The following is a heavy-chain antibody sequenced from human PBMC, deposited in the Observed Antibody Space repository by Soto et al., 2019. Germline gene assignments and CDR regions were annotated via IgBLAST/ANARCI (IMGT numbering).Heavy chain of an antibody. CDR1: CYSLTKFS. D-gene: IGHD5-12*01. CDR3: ASDLRGLHDF. CDR2: FNPKDGEA. J-gene: IGHJ1*01. Sequence: ASVKVSWKVSCYSLTKFSMHWVRQAPGKRLERIGGFNPKDGEAIDPQKFQGRVTMTEDTSTDTAYMELSGLRSEDTAVYYCASDLRGLHDFWSQGSLVTVSS. V-gene: IGHV1-24*01.